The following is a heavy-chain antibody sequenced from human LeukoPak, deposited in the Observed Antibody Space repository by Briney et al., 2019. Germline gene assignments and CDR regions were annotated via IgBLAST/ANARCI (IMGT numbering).Heavy chain of an antibody. Sequence: PGGSLRLSCAASGFTLSSYEMNWVRQAPGKGLEWVSYISSSGSTIYYADSVKGRFTISRDNAKTSLYLQMNSLRAEDTAVYYCARESSGSYYNDFDYWGQGTLVTVSS. CDR1: GFTLSSYE. J-gene: IGHJ4*02. CDR3: ARESSGSYYNDFDY. D-gene: IGHD3-10*01. CDR2: ISSSGSTI. V-gene: IGHV3-48*03.